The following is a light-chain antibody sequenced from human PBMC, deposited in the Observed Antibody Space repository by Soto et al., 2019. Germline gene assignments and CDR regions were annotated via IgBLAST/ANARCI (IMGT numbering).Light chain of an antibody. J-gene: IGKJ5*01. CDR2: AAS. CDR3: RKYISAPIT. CDR1: QGIRNY. Sequence: EIQMTQSPSYLSASVVARVTITCRASQGIRNYLAWYQQKPGKVPKLLIYAASTLQPGVPSRFSGSGSGTDFTLTISSLQPEDVATYYCRKYISAPITFGQGTRLEIK. V-gene: IGKV1-27*01.